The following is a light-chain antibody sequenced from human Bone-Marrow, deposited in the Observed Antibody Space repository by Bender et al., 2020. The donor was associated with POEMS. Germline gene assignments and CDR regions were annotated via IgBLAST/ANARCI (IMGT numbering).Light chain of an antibody. CDR1: NIGLYS. V-gene: IGLV3-10*01. J-gene: IGLJ3*02. CDR3: YSTDISGNQRL. Sequence: SYVLTQPPSVSVAPGQTATITCAGSNIGLYSVHWYRQKSGQAPVLVIYEDTKRPSGIPERFSGSRSGTMAALTISGAQVEDEADYYCYSTDISGNQRLFGGGTKLAVL. CDR2: EDT.